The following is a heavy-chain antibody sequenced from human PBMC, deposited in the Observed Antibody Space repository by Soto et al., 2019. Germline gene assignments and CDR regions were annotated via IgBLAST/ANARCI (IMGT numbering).Heavy chain of an antibody. J-gene: IGHJ3*02. CDR3: ARGPGIWNPFYT. D-gene: IGHD1-1*01. V-gene: IGHV1-69*01. CDR2: IIPIFATP. Sequence: QVQLIQSGAELKRPGSSVKVSCTASGDTFSSYSITWLRQAPGQRLEWMGGIIPIFATPNYAQKLQGRVANTAYDSTLTVYRELTSLTSEATAVYYVARGPGIWNPFYTWGEGTPLSVYS. CDR1: GDTFSSYS.